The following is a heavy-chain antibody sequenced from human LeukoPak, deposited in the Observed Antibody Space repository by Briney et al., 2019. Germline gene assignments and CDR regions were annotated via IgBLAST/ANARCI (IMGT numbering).Heavy chain of an antibody. CDR1: GFTFTISA. Sequence: ASVKVSCKASGFTFTISAVQWVRQARGQRLEWIGWIVVGSGNTNYAQKFQERGTITRDMSTSTDYMELSSLRSEDTAVYYCAAIPLPDSRYFDWLTFDYWGQGTLVTVSS. CDR2: IVVGSGNT. CDR3: AAIPLPDSRYFDWLTFDY. J-gene: IGHJ4*02. D-gene: IGHD3-9*01. V-gene: IGHV1-58*01.